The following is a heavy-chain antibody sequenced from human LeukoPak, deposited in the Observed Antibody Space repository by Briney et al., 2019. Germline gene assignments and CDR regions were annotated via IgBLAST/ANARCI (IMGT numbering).Heavy chain of an antibody. V-gene: IGHV4-30-4*01. CDR1: GDSISSGDHY. CDR3: ARDPNPHCSSTSCHHFDY. J-gene: IGHJ4*02. CDR2: IYYSGST. Sequence: KSSQTLSLTCTVSGDSISSGDHYWSWIRQPPGKGLEWIGYIYYSGSTYYNPSLKSRVTISVDTSKNQFSLKLSSVTAADTAVYYCARDPNPHCSSTSCHHFDYWGQGTLVTVSS. D-gene: IGHD2-2*01.